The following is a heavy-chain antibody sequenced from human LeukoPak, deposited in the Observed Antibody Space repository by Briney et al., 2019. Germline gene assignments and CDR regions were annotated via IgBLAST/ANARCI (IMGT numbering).Heavy chain of an antibody. D-gene: IGHD3-10*01. V-gene: IGHV3-23*01. CDR1: GFTFSSYA. CDR3: AKDRVTRFGPQSIDY. CDR2: ISGSGGST. Sequence: GGSLRLSXAASGFTFSSYAMSWVRQAPGKGVEWVSAISGSGGSTYYADSVKGRFTISRDNSKNTLYLQMNSLRAEDTAVYYCAKDRVTRFGPQSIDYWGQGTLVTVSS. J-gene: IGHJ4*02.